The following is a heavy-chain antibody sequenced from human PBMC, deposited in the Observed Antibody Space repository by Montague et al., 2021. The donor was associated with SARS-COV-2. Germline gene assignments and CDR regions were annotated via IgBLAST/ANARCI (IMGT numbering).Heavy chain of an antibody. Sequence: SLRLSCAASGFLFSNYAMTWVRQAPGKGLEWVSTMSGSGVRRDYADSVKGRFTISSDSSKNTLYLQMNSLRVEDTAVYYCARDTATIRIAVALMDVWGQGTTVIVSS. CDR1: GFLFSNYA. D-gene: IGHD6-19*01. CDR3: ARDTATIRIAVALMDV. V-gene: IGHV3-23*01. CDR2: MSGSGVRR. J-gene: IGHJ6*02.